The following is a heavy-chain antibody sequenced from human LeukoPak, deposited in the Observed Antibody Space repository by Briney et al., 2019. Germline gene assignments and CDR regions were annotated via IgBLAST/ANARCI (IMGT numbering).Heavy chain of an antibody. V-gene: IGHV4-30-2*01. Sequence: SQTLSLTCAVSGGSINSGGYSWSWIRQPPGKGLEWIGYIYHSGSTYYNPSLKSRVTISVDRSKNQFSLKLSSVTAADTAVYYCAREVGGNNCFDLWGQGTLVIVSS. CDR2: IYHSGST. CDR3: AREVGGNNCFDL. D-gene: IGHD3-10*01. CDR1: GGSINSGGYS. J-gene: IGHJ5*02.